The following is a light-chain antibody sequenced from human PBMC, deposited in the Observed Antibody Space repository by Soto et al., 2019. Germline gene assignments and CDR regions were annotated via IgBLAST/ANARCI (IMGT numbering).Light chain of an antibody. CDR3: QSHGSSDQV. CDR1: SGSIATNS. V-gene: IGLV6-57*02. J-gene: IGLJ3*02. Sequence: NFMLTQPHSVSESPGKTVTISCTGSSGSIATNSVQWNQQRPGSAPTIAIYDDNQGPSRVPDRFSGSIDSSSHSASLTISGLKTEDEADYHCQSHGSSDQVFGGGTKLTVL. CDR2: DDN.